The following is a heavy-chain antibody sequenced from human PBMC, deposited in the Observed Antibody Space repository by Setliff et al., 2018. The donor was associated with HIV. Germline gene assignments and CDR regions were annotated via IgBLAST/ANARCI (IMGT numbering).Heavy chain of an antibody. CDR3: VRDGGSTSYNFLYYYGMDV. CDR1: GFTLSTYW. J-gene: IGHJ6*02. CDR2: IKQDGSEK. V-gene: IGHV3-7*01. D-gene: IGHD2-2*01. Sequence: PGGSLRLSCAVSGFTLSTYWMSWVRQAPGKGLEWVANIKQDGSEKYYVDSVKGPFTISRDNAKNSLFLQMNSLRAEDTAVYYCVRDGGSTSYNFLYYYGMDVWGQGTTVTVSS.